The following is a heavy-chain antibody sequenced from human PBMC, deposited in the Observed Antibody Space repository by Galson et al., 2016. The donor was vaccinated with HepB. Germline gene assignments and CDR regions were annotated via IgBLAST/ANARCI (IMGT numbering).Heavy chain of an antibody. Sequence: TLSLTCTVSGGSISSGGDYWTWIRQHPGKGSEWIGYISYSGSTYYNPSLKSRITISEDTSKNQFFLKLNSVTAADTAVYYCARVHPMDDIDYWGQGTLVTVSS. J-gene: IGHJ4*02. CDR1: GGSISSGGDY. D-gene: IGHD3-10*01. V-gene: IGHV4-31*03. CDR3: ARVHPMDDIDY. CDR2: ISYSGST.